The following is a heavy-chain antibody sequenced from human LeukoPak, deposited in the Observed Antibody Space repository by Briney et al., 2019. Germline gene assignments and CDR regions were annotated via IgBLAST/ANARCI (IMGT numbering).Heavy chain of an antibody. CDR1: GFIFSNYG. V-gene: IGHV3-33*01. CDR2: IWHDGVNK. CDR3: ASADGLDYYYYGMDV. Sequence: GGSLRLSCAASGFIFSNYGMHWVRQAPGKGLEWVAVIWHDGVNKYYEDSVKGRFTISRDNSKNTLCLQMNSLRAEDTAIYYCASADGLDYYYYGMDVWGQGTLVTVSS. J-gene: IGHJ6*02.